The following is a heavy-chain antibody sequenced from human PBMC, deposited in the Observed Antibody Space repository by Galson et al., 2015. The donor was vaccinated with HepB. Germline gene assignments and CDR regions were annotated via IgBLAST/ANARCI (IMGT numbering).Heavy chain of an antibody. CDR2: INPNSGGT. CDR1: GYTFTGYH. Sequence: SVKVSCKASGYTFTGYHMHWVRQAPGQGLEWMGWINPNSGGTNYAQKSQGWVTMTRDTSISTAYMELSRLRSDDTAVYYCARVPLRYCSSTSCYPTYGTNYGMDVWGQGTTVTVSS. V-gene: IGHV1-2*04. J-gene: IGHJ6*02. CDR3: ARVPLRYCSSTSCYPTYGTNYGMDV. D-gene: IGHD2-2*01.